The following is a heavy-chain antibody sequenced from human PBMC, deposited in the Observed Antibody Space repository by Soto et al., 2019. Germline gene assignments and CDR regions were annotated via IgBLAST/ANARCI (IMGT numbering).Heavy chain of an antibody. CDR2: AYYGGST. J-gene: IGHJ6*03. V-gene: IGHV4-59*12. CDR1: GGSISSYY. D-gene: IGHD6-13*01. Sequence: SETLSLPCTVSGGSISSYYWSWILQPPRKGLEWIGYAYYGGSTNYNPSLKSRVSISVDTSKNQFALKLSSVTAADTAVYYCARVSLAAAGPTEIYYYDYSYTDIWGKGTTVTVS. CDR3: ARVSLAAAGPTEIYYYDYSYTDI.